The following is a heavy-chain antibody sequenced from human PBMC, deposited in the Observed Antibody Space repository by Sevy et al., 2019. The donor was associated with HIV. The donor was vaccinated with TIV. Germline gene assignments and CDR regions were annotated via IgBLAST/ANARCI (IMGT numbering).Heavy chain of an antibody. V-gene: IGHV3-30*02. CDR3: AKDRWEDSGSYFDY. D-gene: IGHD1-26*01. CDR2: IRYDGSNK. Sequence: GGSLRLSCAASGFTFSSYGMHWVRQAPGKGLEWVAFIRYDGSNKYYADSVKGRFTISRDNSKNTLYLQMNSLRAEDTAVYYCAKDRWEDSGSYFDYWGQGTLVTVSS. CDR1: GFTFSSYG. J-gene: IGHJ4*02.